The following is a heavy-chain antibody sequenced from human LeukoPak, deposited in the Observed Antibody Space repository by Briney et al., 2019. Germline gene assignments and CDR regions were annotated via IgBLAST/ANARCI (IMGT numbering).Heavy chain of an antibody. CDR2: ISYDGSNK. V-gene: IGHV3-30*18. J-gene: IGHJ6*02. CDR1: GFTFSSYG. CDR3: AKHLVGIAAAGPFLLNYYYYGMDV. D-gene: IGHD6-13*01. Sequence: GRSLRLSCVASGFTFSSYGMHWVRQAPGKGLEWVAVISYDGSNKYYADSVKGRFTISRDNSKNTLYLQMNSLRAEDTAVYYCAKHLVGIAAAGPFLLNYYYYGMDVWGLGTTVTVSS.